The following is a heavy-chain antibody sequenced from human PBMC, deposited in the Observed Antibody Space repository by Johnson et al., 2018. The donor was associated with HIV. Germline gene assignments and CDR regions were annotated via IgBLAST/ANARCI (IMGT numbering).Heavy chain of an antibody. CDR1: GFTFSSHW. D-gene: IGHD3-16*01. Sequence: VQLVESGGGLVQPGGSLRLSCAVSGFTFSSHWMTWVRQAPGQGLEWVANIKTDGSEKYYVDSVKGRFTISRDDSKNTLYLQMNSLKTEDTAVYYCATGFGPAFEMWGQGTMVTVSS. CDR3: ATGFGPAFEM. CDR2: IKTDGSEK. V-gene: IGHV3-7*03. J-gene: IGHJ3*02.